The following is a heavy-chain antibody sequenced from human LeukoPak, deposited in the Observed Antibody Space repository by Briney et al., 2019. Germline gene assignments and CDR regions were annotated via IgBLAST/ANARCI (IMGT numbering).Heavy chain of an antibody. CDR2: INHSGST. V-gene: IGHV4-34*01. Sequence: SETLSLTCAVYGGSFSGYYWSWIRQPPGKGLEWIGEINHSGSTNYNPSLKSRVTISVDTSKNQFSLKLSSVTAADTAVYYCARGISPTVTTMNLDYWGQGTLVTVSS. CDR1: GGSFSGYY. CDR3: ARGISPTVTTMNLDY. D-gene: IGHD4-11*01. J-gene: IGHJ4*02.